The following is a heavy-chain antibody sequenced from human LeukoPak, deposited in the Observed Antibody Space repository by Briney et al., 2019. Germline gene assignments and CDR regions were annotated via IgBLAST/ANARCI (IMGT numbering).Heavy chain of an antibody. CDR2: IWYDGSNK. V-gene: IGHV3-33*01. CDR1: GFTFSSYG. Sequence: GRSLRLSCAASGFTFSSYGMHWVRQAPGKGLEWVAVIWYDGSNKYYADSVKGRFTISRDNSKNTLYLQMNSLRAEDTAVYYCARDLFDLAAIPDAFDIWGQGTMVTVSS. D-gene: IGHD6-25*01. CDR3: ARDLFDLAAIPDAFDI. J-gene: IGHJ3*02.